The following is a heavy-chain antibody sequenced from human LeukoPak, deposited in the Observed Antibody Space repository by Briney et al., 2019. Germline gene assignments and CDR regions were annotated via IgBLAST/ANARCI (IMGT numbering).Heavy chain of an antibody. CDR3: ARVSADYYYDSSSDY. V-gene: IGHV4-30-4*08. CDR2: IYYSGST. D-gene: IGHD3-22*01. CDR1: GGSISSSSYY. Sequence: PSETLSLTCTVSGGSISSSSYYWSWIRQPPGKGLEWIGYIYYSGSTYYNPSLKSRVTISVDTSKNQFSLKLSSVTAADTAVYYCARVSADYYYDSSSDYWGQGTLVTVSS. J-gene: IGHJ4*02.